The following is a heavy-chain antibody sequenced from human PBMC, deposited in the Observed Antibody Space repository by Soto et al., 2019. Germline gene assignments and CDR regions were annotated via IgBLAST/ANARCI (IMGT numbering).Heavy chain of an antibody. CDR1: GGTFSSYA. J-gene: IGHJ6*02. Sequence: SVKVSCKASGGTFSSYAISWARQAPGQGLEWMGGIIPIFGTANYAQKFQGRVTITADESTSTAYMELSSLRSEDTAVYYCAREDIVVVVAATTTHYYYGMDVWGQGTTVTVSS. CDR3: AREDIVVVVAATTTHYYYGMDV. D-gene: IGHD2-15*01. V-gene: IGHV1-69*13. CDR2: IIPIFGTA.